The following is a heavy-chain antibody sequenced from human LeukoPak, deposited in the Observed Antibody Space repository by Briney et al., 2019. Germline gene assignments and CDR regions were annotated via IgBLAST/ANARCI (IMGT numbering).Heavy chain of an antibody. CDR3: ARAYSSSWYPNFDY. CDR1: GYTFTSYG. D-gene: IGHD6-13*01. CDR2: ISAYNGNT. V-gene: IGHV1-18*01. Sequence: ASVKVSCKASGYTFTSYGISWVRQAPGQGLEWMGWISAYNGNTNYARKLQGRVTMTTDTSTSTAYMELRSLRSDDTAVYYCARAYSSSWYPNFDYWGQGTLVTVSS. J-gene: IGHJ4*02.